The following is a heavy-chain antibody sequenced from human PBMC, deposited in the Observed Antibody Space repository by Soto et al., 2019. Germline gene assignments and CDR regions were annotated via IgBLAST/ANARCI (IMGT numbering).Heavy chain of an antibody. Sequence: GGSLRLSCAASGFNFSKYGMHWVRQAPGKGLEWVAVVGYVGENIYYADSVKGRFTITRDNAKNTLYLQMSSLRAEDTAVYYCARDISIVVVPAAGYNWFDPWGQGTLVTVSS. CDR3: ARDISIVVVPAAGYNWFDP. J-gene: IGHJ5*02. D-gene: IGHD2-2*01. V-gene: IGHV3-33*01. CDR2: VGYVGENI. CDR1: GFNFSKYG.